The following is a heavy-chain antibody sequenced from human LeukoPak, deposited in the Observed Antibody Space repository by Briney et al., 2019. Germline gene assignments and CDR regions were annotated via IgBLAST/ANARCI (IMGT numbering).Heavy chain of an antibody. CDR3: ARDLSRDGYNLEDPGY. V-gene: IGHV3-21*01. CDR2: IGSSSSYI. D-gene: IGHD5-24*01. J-gene: IGHJ4*02. Sequence: PGGSLRLSCAASGFTFSSYSMNWVRQAPGKGLEWVSSIGSSSSYIYYADSVKGRFTISRDNAKNSLYLQMNSLRAEDTAVYYCARDLSRDGYNLEDPGYWGQGTLVTVSS. CDR1: GFTFSSYS.